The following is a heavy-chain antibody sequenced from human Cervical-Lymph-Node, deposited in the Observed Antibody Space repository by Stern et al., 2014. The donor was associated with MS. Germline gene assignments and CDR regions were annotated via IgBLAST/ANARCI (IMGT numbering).Heavy chain of an antibody. Sequence: QLQLQESGPGLVKPSATLSLTCTVSIGSISTHSWSLVRQPPGKGLEWIGNMNDRGNSNYSPSLKSRVTMSVDTSKNQFSLRLSSVTAADTAVYCCARVLTRDLYFDYWGQGALVAVSS. CDR1: IGSISTHS. V-gene: IGHV4-59*11. CDR3: ARVLTRDLYFDY. D-gene: IGHD3-9*01. J-gene: IGHJ4*02. CDR2: MNDRGNS.